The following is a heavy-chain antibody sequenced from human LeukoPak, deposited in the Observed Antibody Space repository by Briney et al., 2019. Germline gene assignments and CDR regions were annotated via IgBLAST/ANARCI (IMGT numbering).Heavy chain of an antibody. Sequence: GVSLRLSCAGSGFTFSSNAMGWVGQAPGKGLEWVSVISGSGGSTYYADSVKRRFTIFRDNSKNTLYLQMNSLRAEDTAVYYCAKAIGSYSCFDYWGQGILVTVSS. CDR2: ISGSGGST. CDR1: GFTFSSNA. D-gene: IGHD1-26*01. V-gene: IGHV3-23*01. CDR3: AKAIGSYSCFDY. J-gene: IGHJ4*02.